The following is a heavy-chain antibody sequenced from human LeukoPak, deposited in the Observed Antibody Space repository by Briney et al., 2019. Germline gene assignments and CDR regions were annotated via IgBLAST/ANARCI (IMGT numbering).Heavy chain of an antibody. CDR2: INHSGST. CDR3: ARDPDIVARNAFDI. J-gene: IGHJ3*02. V-gene: IGHV4-34*01. CDR1: GGSFSGYY. Sequence: PSETLSLTCAVYGGSFSGYYWSWIRQPPGKGLEWIGEINHSGSTNYNPSLKSRVTISVDTSKNQFSLKLSSVTAADTAVYYCARDPDIVARNAFDIWGQGTMVTVSS. D-gene: IGHD5-12*01.